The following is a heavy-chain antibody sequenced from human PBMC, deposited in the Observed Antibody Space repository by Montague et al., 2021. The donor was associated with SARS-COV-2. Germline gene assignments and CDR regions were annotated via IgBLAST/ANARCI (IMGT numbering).Heavy chain of an antibody. CDR1: GDSISSYY. CDR3: ARAQNTCFIANCVNYFEV. Sequence: SETLSLTCEVSGDSISSYYRSWIRQSPGKGLEWIGYVHCTGSTEYSPSLKTRVTLSLDTPRNHFSLKLRSVTAADTAVYYCARAQNTCFIANCVNYFEVWGLGALVTVSS. D-gene: IGHD1-1*01. CDR2: VHCTGST. J-gene: IGHJ4*02. V-gene: IGHV4-59*01.